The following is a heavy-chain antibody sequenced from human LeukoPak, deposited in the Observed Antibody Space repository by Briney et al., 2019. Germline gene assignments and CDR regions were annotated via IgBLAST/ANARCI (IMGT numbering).Heavy chain of an antibody. CDR3: AKGGVGATWYYFDY. V-gene: IGHV3-7*03. CDR1: GFTFSSYW. CDR2: IKQDGSEK. J-gene: IGHJ4*02. Sequence: GGSLRLSCAASGFTFSSYWMSWVRQAPGKGLEWVANIKQDGSEKYYVDSVKGRFTISRDNSKNTLYLQMNSLRAEDTAVYYCAKGGVGATWYYFDYWGRGTLVTVSS. D-gene: IGHD1-26*01.